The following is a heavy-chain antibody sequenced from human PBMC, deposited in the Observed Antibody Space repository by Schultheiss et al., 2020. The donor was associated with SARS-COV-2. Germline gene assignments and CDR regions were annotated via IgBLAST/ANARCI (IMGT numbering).Heavy chain of an antibody. CDR3: ASPFGLSSPNDAFDI. Sequence: GGSLRLSCKGSGYSFTNYWINWVRQMPGKGLEWMGMICPGDSDTRYSPSFQGQVTISVDKSISTAYLQWNSLKASDTAMFYCASPFGLSSPNDAFDIWGQGTMVTVSS. CDR1: GYSFTNYW. CDR2: ICPGDSDT. D-gene: IGHD3-16*01. J-gene: IGHJ3*02. V-gene: IGHV5-51*01.